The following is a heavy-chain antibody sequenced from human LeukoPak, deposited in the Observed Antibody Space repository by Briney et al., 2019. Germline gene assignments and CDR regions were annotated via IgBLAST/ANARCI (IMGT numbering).Heavy chain of an antibody. J-gene: IGHJ3*02. Sequence: ASVKVSCKASGYSFANYGISWVRQAPGQGLEWMGWISAYNGNTNYTQKLQGRVTMTTDTSTSTAYMELRSLRSDDTAVYYCARHLDSLGAFDIWGQGTMVTVSS. D-gene: IGHD2-21*01. CDR2: ISAYNGNT. CDR3: ARHLDSLGAFDI. CDR1: GYSFANYG. V-gene: IGHV1-18*01.